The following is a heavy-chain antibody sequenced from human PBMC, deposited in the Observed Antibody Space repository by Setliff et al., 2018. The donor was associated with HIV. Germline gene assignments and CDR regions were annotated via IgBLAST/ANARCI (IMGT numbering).Heavy chain of an antibody. Sequence: GGSLRLSCTAAGFTFSNYYMHWVRQAPGKGLVWVSHINGDGTNTVYADSVKGRFTISRDNAKSTLYLQMDRLRAEDTAVSYCARVDSSGRYGRLDYWGQGTLVTVSS. CDR1: GFTFSNYY. CDR3: ARVDSSGRYGRLDY. V-gene: IGHV3-74*01. J-gene: IGHJ4*02. D-gene: IGHD6-19*01. CDR2: INGDGTNT.